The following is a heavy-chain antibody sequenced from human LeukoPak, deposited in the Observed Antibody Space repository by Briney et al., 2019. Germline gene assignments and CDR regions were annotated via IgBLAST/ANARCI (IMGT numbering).Heavy chain of an antibody. CDR3: ASQLRGYSYGSFDY. CDR1: GGSISSSGYY. J-gene: IGHJ4*02. CDR2: IYYSGNT. D-gene: IGHD5-18*01. Sequence: SETLSLTCTVSGGSISSSGYYWGWIRQPPGEGLEWIGSIYYSGNTYYNPSLESRITISVDTSKNQFSLKLSSVTAADTAVYYCASQLRGYSYGSFDYWGQGTLVTVSS. V-gene: IGHV4-39*07.